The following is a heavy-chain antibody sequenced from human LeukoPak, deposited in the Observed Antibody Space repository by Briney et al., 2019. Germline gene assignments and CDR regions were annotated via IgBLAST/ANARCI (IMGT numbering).Heavy chain of an antibody. D-gene: IGHD3-16*02. CDR2: IYYSGST. Sequence: SETLSLTCTVSGGSVSSGSYYWSWIRQPPGKGLEWIGYIYYSGSTNYNPSLKSRVTISVDTSKNQFSLKLSSVTAADTAVYYCARSIGGVIVEDAFDIWGQGTMVTVSS. J-gene: IGHJ3*02. V-gene: IGHV4-61*01. CDR1: GGSVSSGSYY. CDR3: ARSIGGVIVEDAFDI.